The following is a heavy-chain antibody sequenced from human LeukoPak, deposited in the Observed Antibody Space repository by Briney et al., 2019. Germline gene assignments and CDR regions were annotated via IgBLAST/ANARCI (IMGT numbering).Heavy chain of an antibody. Sequence: GGSLRLSCAASGFSFSNFWMTWVRQAPGKGLEWVANIRQDGNERFYVDSVKGRFTISRGNAKNSLYLQMNSLRAEDTAVYYCARVAGSGWYWFDYWGQGTLVTVSS. D-gene: IGHD6-19*01. V-gene: IGHV3-7*01. CDR3: ARVAGSGWYWFDY. CDR1: GFSFSNFW. CDR2: IRQDGNER. J-gene: IGHJ4*02.